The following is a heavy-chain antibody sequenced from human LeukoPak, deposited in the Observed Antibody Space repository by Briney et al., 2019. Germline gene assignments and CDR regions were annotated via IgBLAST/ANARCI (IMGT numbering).Heavy chain of an antibody. CDR2: IYYSGST. CDR1: GGSIRGYY. V-gene: IGHV4-59*01. D-gene: IGHD4-17*01. CDR3: ARGGDYCNSFDP. J-gene: IGHJ5*02. Sequence: SETLTLTCSVSGGSIRGYYWNWIRQPPGKGLEWIGYIYYSGSTNYNPSLKSRVTISVDKSKRQFSLNLTSVTAADTAVYYCARGGDYCNSFDPWGQGTLVSVSS.